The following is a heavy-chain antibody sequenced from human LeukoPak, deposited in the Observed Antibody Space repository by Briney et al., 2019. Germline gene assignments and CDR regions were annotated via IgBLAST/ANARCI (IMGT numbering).Heavy chain of an antibody. D-gene: IGHD1-26*01. J-gene: IGHJ4*02. CDR2: ISGSGGST. CDR1: GFTFSSYA. V-gene: IGHV3-23*01. Sequence: GGSLRLACAASGFTFSSYAMSWVSQAPGKGLEGVSAISGSGGSTYYADSVKGRFTISRDNSKNTLYLQMNSLRAEDTAVYYCAKRPEWELPRRFDYWGQGTLVTVSS. CDR3: AKRPEWELPRRFDY.